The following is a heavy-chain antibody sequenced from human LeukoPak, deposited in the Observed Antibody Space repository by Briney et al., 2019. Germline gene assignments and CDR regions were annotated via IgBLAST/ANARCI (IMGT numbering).Heavy chain of an antibody. CDR3: ARGGCSGGSCLGY. V-gene: IGHV4-31*03. CDR2: IYYSGST. Sequence: PSETLSLTCTVSGGSISSGGYYWSWIRQHPGKGLEWIGYIYYSGSTYYNPSLKSRVTISVDTSKNQFSLKLSSVTAADTAVYYCARGGCSGGSCLGYWGQGTLVTVSS. D-gene: IGHD2-15*01. CDR1: GGSISSGGYY. J-gene: IGHJ4*02.